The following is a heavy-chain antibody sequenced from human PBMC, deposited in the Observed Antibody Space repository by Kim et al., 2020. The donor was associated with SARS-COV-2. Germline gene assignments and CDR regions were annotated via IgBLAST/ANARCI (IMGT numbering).Heavy chain of an antibody. J-gene: IGHJ6*02. CDR3: ARDNYDILTGSPYYGMDV. V-gene: IGHV3-30*01. D-gene: IGHD3-9*01. Sequence: KGRFTISRDNSKNTLYLKMNSLRAEDTAVYYCARDNYDILTGSPYYGMDVWGQGTTVTVSS.